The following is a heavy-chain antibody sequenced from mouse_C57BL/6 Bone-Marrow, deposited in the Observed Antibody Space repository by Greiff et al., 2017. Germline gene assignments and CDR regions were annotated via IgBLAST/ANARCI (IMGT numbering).Heavy chain of an antibody. CDR1: GYTFTSYW. Sequence: QVQLQQPGAELVRPGTSVKLSCKASGYTFTSYWMHWVKQRPGQGLEWIGVIDPSDSYTNYNQQFKGKATLTVDTSSSTPYMQRSSLTSEDAAVYYCARDGSSYAFDYWGQGTTLTVSS. V-gene: IGHV1-59*01. CDR3: ARDGSSYAFDY. D-gene: IGHD1-1*01. CDR2: IDPSDSYT. J-gene: IGHJ2*01.